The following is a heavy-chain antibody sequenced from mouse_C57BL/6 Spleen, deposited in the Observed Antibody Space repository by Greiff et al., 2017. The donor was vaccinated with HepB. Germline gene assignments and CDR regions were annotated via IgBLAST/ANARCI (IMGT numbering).Heavy chain of an antibody. CDR1: GFTFSDYY. D-gene: IGHD3-3*01. CDR2: INYDGSST. CDR3: ARALTLGDFDY. Sequence: EVMLVESEGGLVQPGSSMKLSCTASGFTFSDYYMAWVRQVPEKGLEWVANINYDGSSTYYLDSLKSRFIISRDNAKNILYLQMSSLKSEDTATYYCARALTLGDFDYWGQGTTLTVSS. V-gene: IGHV5-16*01. J-gene: IGHJ2*01.